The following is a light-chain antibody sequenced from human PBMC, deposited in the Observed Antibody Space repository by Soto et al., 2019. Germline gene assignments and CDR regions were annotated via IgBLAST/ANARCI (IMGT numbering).Light chain of an antibody. CDR2: GAS. CDR3: QHYVNWPLT. V-gene: IGKV3-15*01. CDR1: QRISSD. J-gene: IGKJ4*01. Sequence: EIVMAQSPATLSVSPGERATLSCRASQRISSDFAWYQQKPGQTPRLLIYGASIRATGVPARFSGSGSGTDFTLTINSLQSEDFAVYYCQHYVNWPLTFGGGTKVESK.